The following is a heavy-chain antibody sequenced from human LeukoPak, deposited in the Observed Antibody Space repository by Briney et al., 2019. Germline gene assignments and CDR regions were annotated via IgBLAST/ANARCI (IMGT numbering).Heavy chain of an antibody. D-gene: IGHD3-10*01. CDR1: GGSISSYY. V-gene: IGHV4-59*01. CDR3: ASEDSGTYYH. J-gene: IGHJ4*02. CDR2: IYYSGST. Sequence: SETLSLTCTDSGGSISSYYWSWIRQPPGKGLEWIGCIYYSGSTNYNPSLKSRITISVDTSKNQFSLKLRSVTAADTAVYYCASEDSGTYYHWGQGTLVTVSS.